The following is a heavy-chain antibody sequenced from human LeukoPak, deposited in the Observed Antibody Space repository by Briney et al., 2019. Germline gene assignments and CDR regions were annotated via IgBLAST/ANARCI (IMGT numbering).Heavy chain of an antibody. V-gene: IGHV4-61*08. CDR1: GGSVSSGGYY. J-gene: IGHJ6*02. CDR3: ARGPERYYYGSGSYYLDGDV. Sequence: KPSETLSLTCTVSGGSVSSGGYYWSWIRQPPGKGLEWIGEINHSGSTNYNPSLKSRVTISVDTSKNQFSLKLSSVTAADTAVYYCARGPERYYYGSGSYYLDGDVWGQGTTVTVSS. D-gene: IGHD3-10*01. CDR2: INHSGST.